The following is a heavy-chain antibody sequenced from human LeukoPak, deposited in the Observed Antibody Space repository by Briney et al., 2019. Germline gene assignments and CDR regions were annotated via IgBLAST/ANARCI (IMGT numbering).Heavy chain of an antibody. CDR1: GGSISSSSYY. CDR3: ARGYSSSWYLAY. D-gene: IGHD6-13*01. V-gene: IGHV4-39*07. CDR2: IYYSGST. J-gene: IGHJ4*02. Sequence: SSETLSLTCTVSGGSISSSSYYCGWIRQPPGKGLEWIGSIYYSGSTYYNPSLKSRVTISVDTSKNQFSLRLSSVTAADTAVYYCARGYSSSWYLAYWGRGTLVTVSS.